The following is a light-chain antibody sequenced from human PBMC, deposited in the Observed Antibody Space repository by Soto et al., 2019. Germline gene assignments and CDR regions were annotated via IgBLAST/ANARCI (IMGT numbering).Light chain of an antibody. CDR1: QGISTF. CDR2: AAS. V-gene: IGKV1-8*01. CDR3: QQYYSFPLT. Sequence: AIRMTQSPSSFSASTGDRVTITCRASQGISTFLAWYQQKPGKAPKLLIYAASTLQSGVPSRFSGSGSGTDFTLTISCLQSEDFATYYCQQYYSFPLTCGGGTKGDIK. J-gene: IGKJ4*01.